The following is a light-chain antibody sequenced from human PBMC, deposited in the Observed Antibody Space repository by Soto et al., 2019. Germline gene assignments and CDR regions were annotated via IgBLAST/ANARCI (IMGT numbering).Light chain of an antibody. CDR1: QSVGSSY. Sequence: LTQSPVALSLYPGERATLSCRASQSVGSSYLAWYQQKPGQAPRLLIHGASSRATGIPDRFSGSGSGTDFTLTISRLEPEDFAVYYCRQYGSSLWTFGQGTKVDIK. CDR3: RQYGSSLWT. CDR2: GAS. V-gene: IGKV3-20*01. J-gene: IGKJ1*01.